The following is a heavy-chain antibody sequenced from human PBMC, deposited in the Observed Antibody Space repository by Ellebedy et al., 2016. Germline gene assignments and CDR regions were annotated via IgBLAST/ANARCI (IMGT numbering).Heavy chain of an antibody. CDR1: GFTFSDHY. CDR2: IKNKANRYTT. Sequence: GGSLRLSCAASGFTFSDHYMDWVRQAPGKGLEWVGRIKNKANRYTTQYAASVKGRFTISRDNSKNTVFLQMNSLRVEDTALYYCARDEHSLVYWGPGTLVTVSS. V-gene: IGHV3-72*01. D-gene: IGHD5-18*01. CDR3: ARDEHSLVY. J-gene: IGHJ4*02.